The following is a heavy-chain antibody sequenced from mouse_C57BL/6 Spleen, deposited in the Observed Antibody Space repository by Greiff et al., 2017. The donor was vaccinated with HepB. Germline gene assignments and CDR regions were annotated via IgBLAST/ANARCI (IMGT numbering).Heavy chain of an antibody. D-gene: IGHD1-1*01. CDR1: GFSFNTYA. V-gene: IGHV10-1*01. CDR3: VVAKVYYFDY. Sequence: EVKVVESGGGLVQPKGSLKLSCAASGFSFNTYAMNWVRQAPGKGLEWVARIRSKSNNYATYYADSVKDRFTISRDDSESMLYLQMNNLKTEDTAMYYCVVAKVYYFDYWGQGTTLTVSS. CDR2: IRSKSNNYAT. J-gene: IGHJ2*01.